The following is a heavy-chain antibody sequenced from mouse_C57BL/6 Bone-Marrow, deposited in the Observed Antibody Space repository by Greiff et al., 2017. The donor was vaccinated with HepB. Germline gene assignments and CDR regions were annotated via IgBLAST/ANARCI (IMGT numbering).Heavy chain of an antibody. CDR1: GYTFTDYY. J-gene: IGHJ2*01. D-gene: IGHD2-2*01. CDR3: ARDYGYDGYFDY. Sequence: EVQLQQSGPVLVKPGASVKMSCKASGYTFTDYYMNWVKQSHGKSLEWIGGINPYNGGTSYNQKFKGKATLTVDKSSSTAYMELNSLTSEDSAVYYCARDYGYDGYFDYWGQGTTLTVSS. CDR2: INPYNGGT. V-gene: IGHV1-19*01.